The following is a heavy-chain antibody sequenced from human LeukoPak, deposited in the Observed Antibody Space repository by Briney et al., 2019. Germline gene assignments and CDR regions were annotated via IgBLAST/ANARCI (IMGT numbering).Heavy chain of an antibody. D-gene: IGHD1-1*01. Sequence: SETLSLTCTVSGGSISSYYWSWIRQPPGKGLEWIGNIYKSGSTNYNPSLKRRVTMSVDTSKNQFSLRLNSVTAADTAVYYCARLSTGPYGLGAFDIWGQGTMVTVSS. J-gene: IGHJ3*02. CDR3: ARLSTGPYGLGAFDI. V-gene: IGHV4-59*08. CDR2: IYKSGST. CDR1: GGSISSYY.